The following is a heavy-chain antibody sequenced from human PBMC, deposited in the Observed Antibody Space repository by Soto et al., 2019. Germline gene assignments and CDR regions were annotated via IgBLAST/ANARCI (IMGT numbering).Heavy chain of an antibody. CDR2: IIPVFGTG. Sequence: QVQLVQSGAEVKKPGSSVKVSCKASGGTFSSYAISWVRQAPGQGLEWMGGIIPVFGTGIYAQKFQGRVTITADKSTNTAYMELGSLRSEDTAVYFCARVGGTGGYTYGLDYWGQGPLVTVSS. J-gene: IGHJ4*02. CDR1: GGTFSSYA. CDR3: ARVGGTGGYTYGLDY. V-gene: IGHV1-69*06. D-gene: IGHD5-18*01.